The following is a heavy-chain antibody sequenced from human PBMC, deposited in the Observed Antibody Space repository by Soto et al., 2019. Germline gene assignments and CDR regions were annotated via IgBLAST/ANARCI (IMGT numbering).Heavy chain of an antibody. V-gene: IGHV3-7*03. CDR2: IKQDGSEK. CDR3: ARDTGGYSSSSGLDY. J-gene: IGHJ4*02. Sequence: PGGSLRLSCAASGFTFSSYWMSWVRQAPGKGLEWVANIKQDGSEKYYVDSVKGRFTISRDNAKNSLYLQMNSLRAEDTAVYYCARDTGGYSSSSGLDYWGQGTLVTVS. D-gene: IGHD6-6*01. CDR1: GFTFSSYW.